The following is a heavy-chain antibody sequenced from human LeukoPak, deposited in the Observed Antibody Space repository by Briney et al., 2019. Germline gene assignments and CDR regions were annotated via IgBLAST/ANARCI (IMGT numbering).Heavy chain of an antibody. CDR1: GFTFSSYG. CDR3: ARSPSYYYDSSGYYSY. J-gene: IGHJ4*02. D-gene: IGHD3-22*01. Sequence: GGSLRLSCAASGFTFSSYGMHWVRQAPGKGLEWVAVIWYDGSNKYYADSVKGRFTISRDNSKNTLYLQMNSLRAEDTAVYYCARSPSYYYDSSGYYSYWGQGTLVSVSS. V-gene: IGHV3-33*01. CDR2: IWYDGSNK.